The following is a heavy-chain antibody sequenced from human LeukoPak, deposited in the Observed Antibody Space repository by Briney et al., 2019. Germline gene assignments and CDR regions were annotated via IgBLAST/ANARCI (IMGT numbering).Heavy chain of an antibody. CDR3: ATNSSGWYY. CDR1: GFTFSSYS. D-gene: IGHD6-19*01. CDR2: ISSSSSHI. J-gene: IGHJ4*02. V-gene: IGHV3-21*01. Sequence: GGSLRLSCAASGFTFSSYSMNWVRQAPGKGLEWVSSISSSSSHIYYADSVKGRFTISRDNAKNSLYLQMNSLRAEDTAVYYCATNSSGWYYWGQGTLVAVSS.